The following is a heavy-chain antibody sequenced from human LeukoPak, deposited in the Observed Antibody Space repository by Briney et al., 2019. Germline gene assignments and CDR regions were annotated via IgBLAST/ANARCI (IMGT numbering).Heavy chain of an antibody. J-gene: IGHJ4*02. V-gene: IGHV3-7*01. CDR2: IKQDGSEK. Sequence: GGSLRLSCAASRFTFSSYWMSWVRQAPGKGLEWVANIKQDGSEKYYVDSVKGRFTISRDNAKNSLHLQMNSLRAEDTAVYYCAREEYGDHMWWGQGTLVTVSS. D-gene: IGHD4-17*01. CDR3: AREEYGDHMW. CDR1: RFTFSSYW.